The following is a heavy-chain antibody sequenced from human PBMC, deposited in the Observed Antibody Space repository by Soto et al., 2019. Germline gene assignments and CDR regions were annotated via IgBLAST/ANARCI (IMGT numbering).Heavy chain of an antibody. Sequence: QVQLVQSGAEVKKPGSSVKVSCKASGGTFSSLAISWVRQAPGQGLEWMGGLVPVFGTANYAQTFQDRVTITADQSASTSYMELSSLRSEDTAVYYCARSTGVFDYWGQRTLVTVSS. CDR1: GGTFSSLA. CDR3: ARSTGVFDY. J-gene: IGHJ4*02. V-gene: IGHV1-69*01. CDR2: LVPVFGTA. D-gene: IGHD2-8*02.